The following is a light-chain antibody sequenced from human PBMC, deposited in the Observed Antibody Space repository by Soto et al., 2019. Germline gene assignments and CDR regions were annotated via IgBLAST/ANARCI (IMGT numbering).Light chain of an antibody. V-gene: IGKV3-11*01. CDR2: DAS. J-gene: IGKJ5*01. CDR1: QNINRY. CDR3: QHRTNWPIT. Sequence: EIVLAQSRATLSLSPEECSTLSWRATQNINRYLAWYHQKPGQPPRLLIYDASTRATGIPARFSGSGSGTDFTLTISRLEPEDFAVYYCQHRTNWPITFGQGTRLEIK.